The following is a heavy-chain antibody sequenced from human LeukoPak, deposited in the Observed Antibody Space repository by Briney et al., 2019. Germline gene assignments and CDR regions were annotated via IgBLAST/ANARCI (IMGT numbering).Heavy chain of an antibody. Sequence: PGGSLRLSCAASGFTFSSYSMNWVRQAPGKRLEWVSYISSSSSTIYYADSVKGRFTISRDNAKNSLYLQMNSLRAEDTAVYYCARDQIPSRYCSSTSCHRAPFDYWGQGTLVTVSS. V-gene: IGHV3-48*04. CDR3: ARDQIPSRYCSSTSCHRAPFDY. CDR1: GFTFSSYS. J-gene: IGHJ4*02. CDR2: ISSSSSTI. D-gene: IGHD2-2*01.